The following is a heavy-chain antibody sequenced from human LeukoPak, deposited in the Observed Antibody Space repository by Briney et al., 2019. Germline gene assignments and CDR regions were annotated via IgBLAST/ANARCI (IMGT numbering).Heavy chain of an antibody. V-gene: IGHV3-30*18. Sequence: AGGSLILSCAASGFTFSSYGMHWVRQAPGKGLEWVAVISYDGSNKYYADSVKGRFTISRDNSKNTLYLQMNSLRAEDTAVYYCAKDHPVGATKGYFDYWGQGTLVTVSS. CDR2: ISYDGSNK. CDR3: AKDHPVGATKGYFDY. J-gene: IGHJ4*02. CDR1: GFTFSSYG. D-gene: IGHD1-26*01.